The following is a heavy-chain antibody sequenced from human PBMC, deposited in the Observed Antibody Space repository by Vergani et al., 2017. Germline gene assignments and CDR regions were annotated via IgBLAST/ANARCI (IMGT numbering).Heavy chain of an antibody. CDR2: IWYDGSNK. D-gene: IGHD3-10*01. Sequence: QVQLVESGGGVVQPGRSLRLSCAASGFTFSSYGMHWVRQAPGKGLEWVAVIWYDGSNKYYADSVKGRITISRDNSKNTLYLQMNSLRAEVTAVYYCAREDSGFDYWGQGTLVTVSS. CDR1: GFTFSSYG. V-gene: IGHV3-33*01. J-gene: IGHJ4*02. CDR3: AREDSGFDY.